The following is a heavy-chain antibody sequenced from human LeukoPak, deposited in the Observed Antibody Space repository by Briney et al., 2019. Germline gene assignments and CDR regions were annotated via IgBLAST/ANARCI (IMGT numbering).Heavy chain of an antibody. CDR3: ARDAPQAAAGGYDAFDI. D-gene: IGHD6-13*01. Sequence: KPSETLSLTCAVYGGSFSGYYWSWIRQPPGKGLEWIGEINHSGSTNYNPSLKSRVTISVDTSKNQFSLKLSSVTAADTAVYYCARDAPQAAAGGYDAFDIWGQGTMVTVSS. CDR2: INHSGST. CDR1: GGSFSGYY. J-gene: IGHJ3*02. V-gene: IGHV4-34*01.